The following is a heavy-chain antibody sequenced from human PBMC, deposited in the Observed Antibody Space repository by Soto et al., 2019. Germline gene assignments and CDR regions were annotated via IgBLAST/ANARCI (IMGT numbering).Heavy chain of an antibody. CDR3: ARVFTYDFWSGYYSMHV. Sequence: GVSLRLSCAASGFTFSSYGMHWVRQAPGKGLEWVAVIWYDGSNKYYADSVKGRFTISRDNSKNTLYLQMNSLRAEDTAVYYCARVFTYDFWSGYYSMHVWGQGTTVAVS. D-gene: IGHD3-3*01. CDR1: GFTFSSYG. CDR2: IWYDGSNK. V-gene: IGHV3-33*01. J-gene: IGHJ6*02.